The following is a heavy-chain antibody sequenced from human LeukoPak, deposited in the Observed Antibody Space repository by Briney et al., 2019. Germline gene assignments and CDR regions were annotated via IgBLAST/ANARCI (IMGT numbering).Heavy chain of an antibody. V-gene: IGHV3-23*01. CDR1: GFTFSSYA. J-gene: IGHJ4*02. CDR2: ISGSGAST. Sequence: GGSLRLSCAASGFTFSSYAMNWVRQAPGKGLEWVSGISGSGASTNYADSVKGRFTISRDNSKNTLYLQMNSLRAEDTAVYYCAPSPGIAAAGTGNYWGQGTRVTVSS. CDR3: APSPGIAAAGTGNY. D-gene: IGHD6-13*01.